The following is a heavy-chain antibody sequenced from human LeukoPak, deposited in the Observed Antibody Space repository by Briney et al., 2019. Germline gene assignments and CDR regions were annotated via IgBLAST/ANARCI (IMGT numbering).Heavy chain of an antibody. V-gene: IGHV3-23*01. Sequence: GGSLRLSCAASGFTFSSYGMSWVRQAPGKGLEWVSAISGSGGSTYYADSVKGRFTISRDNSKNTLYLQMNSLRAEDTAVYYCAKEGRGPYYYDSSGYFDYWGQGTLVTVSS. CDR3: AKEGRGPYYYDSSGYFDY. CDR1: GFTFSSYG. CDR2: ISGSGGST. D-gene: IGHD3-22*01. J-gene: IGHJ4*02.